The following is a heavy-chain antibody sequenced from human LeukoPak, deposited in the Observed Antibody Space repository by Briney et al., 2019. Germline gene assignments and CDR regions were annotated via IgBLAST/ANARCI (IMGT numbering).Heavy chain of an antibody. J-gene: IGHJ5*02. CDR1: GFTFDDYA. CDR2: ISWNSGSR. V-gene: IGHV3-9*01. D-gene: IGHD7-27*01. Sequence: GGSLRLSCVASGFTFDDYAMHWVRQAPGKGLEWVSGISWNSGSRGYADSVKGRFTISRDNSKNTLYLQMNSLRAEDTAVYYCAKEIDNWGSGWFDPWGQGTLVTVSS. CDR3: AKEIDNWGSGWFDP.